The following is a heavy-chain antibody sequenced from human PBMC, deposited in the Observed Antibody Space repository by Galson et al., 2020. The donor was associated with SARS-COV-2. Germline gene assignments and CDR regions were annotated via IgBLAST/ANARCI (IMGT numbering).Heavy chain of an antibody. CDR2: ISYSGST. V-gene: IGHV4-31*03. CDR3: ARTPPRNSGYYHYGLDV. Sequence: SETLSLTCSVSGDSLSSGAYYWTWIRQHPGKGLEWIGHISYSGSTYYSPSPKSRVTISADTSTNHFSLGLSSVTAADTAVYYCARTPPRNSGYYHYGLDVWGRGTTVTVSS. CDR1: GDSLSSGAYY. J-gene: IGHJ6*02. D-gene: IGHD3-22*01.